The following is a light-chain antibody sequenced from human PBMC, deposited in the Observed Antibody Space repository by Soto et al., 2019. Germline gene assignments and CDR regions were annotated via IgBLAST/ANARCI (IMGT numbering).Light chain of an antibody. CDR3: QQYNSYSRT. J-gene: IGKJ1*01. Sequence: DIQMTQSPSTLSASVGDRVTITCRASQSISSWLAWYQQKPGKAPKLLICKASSLESGVPSRFSGSGSATEFTLTISSLQPDDFATYFCQQYNSYSRTFGQGTKVEIK. CDR2: KAS. V-gene: IGKV1-5*03. CDR1: QSISSW.